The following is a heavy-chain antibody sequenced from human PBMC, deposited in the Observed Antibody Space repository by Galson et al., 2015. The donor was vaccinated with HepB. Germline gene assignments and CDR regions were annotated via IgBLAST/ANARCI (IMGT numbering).Heavy chain of an antibody. CDR1: GFSVSSNH. CDR3: ARGLVSSGYYGDY. V-gene: IGHV3-53*01. D-gene: IGHD3-22*01. CDR2: MYSGGNT. J-gene: IGHJ4*02. Sequence: SLRLSCAVSGFSVSSNHMTWVRQAPGKGLECVAHMYSGGNTYYADSVKGRFTVSRDSSKNTLYLQMNGLRAEDAAVYYCARGLVSSGYYGDYWGQGTLVTVSS.